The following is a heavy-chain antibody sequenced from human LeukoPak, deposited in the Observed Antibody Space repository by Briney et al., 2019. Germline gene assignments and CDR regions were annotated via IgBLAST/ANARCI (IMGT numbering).Heavy chain of an antibody. CDR3: AKDRIFGVVTDAFDI. D-gene: IGHD3-3*01. CDR1: GFTVSSNY. CDR2: IRYDGSNK. J-gene: IGHJ3*02. V-gene: IGHV3-30*02. Sequence: GGSLRLSCAASGFTVSSNYMSWVRQAPGKGLEWVAFIRYDGSNKYYADSVKGRFTISRDNSKNTLYLQMNSLRAEDTAVYYCAKDRIFGVVTDAFDIWGQGTMVTVSS.